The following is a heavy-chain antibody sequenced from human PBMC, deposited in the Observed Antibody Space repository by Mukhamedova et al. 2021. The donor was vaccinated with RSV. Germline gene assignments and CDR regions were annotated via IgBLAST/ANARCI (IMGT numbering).Heavy chain of an antibody. CDR3: ARARIAAAGREAFDI. V-gene: IGHV3-48*02. J-gene: IGHJ3*02. D-gene: IGHD6-13*01. Sequence: NWVRQAPGKGLEWVSYISSSSSTIYYADSVKGRFTISRDNAKNSLYLQMNSLRDEDRAVYYCARARIAAAGREAFDIWGQGTLV. CDR2: ISSSSSTI.